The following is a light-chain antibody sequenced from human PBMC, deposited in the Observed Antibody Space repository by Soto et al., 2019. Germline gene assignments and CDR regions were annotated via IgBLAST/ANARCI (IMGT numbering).Light chain of an antibody. CDR1: SSDVGGYRY. J-gene: IGLJ2*01. Sequence: QSALTQPRSVSGSPGQSVTISCTGTSSDVGGYRYVSWFQQHPGKAPKFMIFDVSKRPSGVPDRFSGSKSGNTASLTISGLQAEDEADYYCCSFALRSTLIFGGGTKLTVL. V-gene: IGLV2-11*01. CDR3: CSFALRSTLI. CDR2: DVS.